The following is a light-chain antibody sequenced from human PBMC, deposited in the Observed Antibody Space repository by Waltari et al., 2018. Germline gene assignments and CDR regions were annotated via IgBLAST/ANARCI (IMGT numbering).Light chain of an antibody. CDR3: QQSYTTLTS. J-gene: IGKJ1*01. CDR2: GAS. Sequence: DIQMTQSPSSLSASVGDRVTITCRASQSIDKYLNWYQQKPGKAPKLVIYGASSLESGVPSRFSGSGSGTDFTLTIVSLQNEDFATYYCQQSYTTLTSFGQGTRVEI. CDR1: QSIDKY. V-gene: IGKV1-39*01.